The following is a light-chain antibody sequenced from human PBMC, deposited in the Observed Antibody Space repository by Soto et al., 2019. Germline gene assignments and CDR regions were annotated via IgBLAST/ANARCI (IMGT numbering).Light chain of an antibody. CDR3: QQYGGSPRLT. Sequence: EIVLTQSPGTLSLSPGERATLSCRASQSVSSSYLAWYQQKPGQAPRLLIYGASSRATGIPDRFSGSGSGTDFTLIISRLEPEDSAVYYCQQYGGSPRLTFGGGTKVEI. CDR2: GAS. CDR1: QSVSSSY. J-gene: IGKJ4*01. V-gene: IGKV3-20*01.